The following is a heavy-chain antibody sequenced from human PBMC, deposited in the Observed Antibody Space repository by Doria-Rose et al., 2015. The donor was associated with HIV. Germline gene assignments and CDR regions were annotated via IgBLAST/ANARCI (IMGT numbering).Heavy chain of an antibody. CDR3: ARIKSSRWYHKYYFDF. Sequence: QVTLKESGPVLVKPTETLTLTCTVSGVSLSSPGMGVSWIRQPPGKALEWLANIFSDDERSYKTSLKSRLTISRVTSKSQVVLTMTDMDPVDTATYYCARIKSSRWYHKYYFDFWVQGTLVIVSA. J-gene: IGHJ4*02. CDR1: GVSLSSPGMG. V-gene: IGHV2-26*01. D-gene: IGHD6-13*01. CDR2: IFSDDER.